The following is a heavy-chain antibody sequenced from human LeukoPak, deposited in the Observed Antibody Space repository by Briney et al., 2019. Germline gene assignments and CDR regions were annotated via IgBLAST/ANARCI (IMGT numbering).Heavy chain of an antibody. V-gene: IGHV4-61*02. D-gene: IGHD3-22*01. CDR3: ARDRYYYDSSARYFDY. CDR1: GGSISSGNYY. J-gene: IGHJ4*02. Sequence: PSETLSLTCTVSGGSISSGNYYWSWIRQPAGKGLEWIGRIYTSGSTNYNPSLKSRVTMSVDTSKNQFSLKLSSVTAADTAVYYCARDRYYYDSSARYFDYWGQGTLVTVSS. CDR2: IYTSGST.